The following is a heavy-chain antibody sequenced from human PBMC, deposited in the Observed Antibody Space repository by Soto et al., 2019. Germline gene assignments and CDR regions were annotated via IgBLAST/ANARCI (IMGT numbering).Heavy chain of an antibody. CDR1: GFTFSSYV. V-gene: IGHV3-23*01. CDR3: AKRVYTRSPEVYYFMDV. CDR2: ISGSGNNT. J-gene: IGHJ6*03. Sequence: EVQVLESGGGLVQPGGSLRLSCVASGFTFSSYVMTWVRQAPGKGLEWVSGISGSGNNTYYADSVKGRFTISRDNSKNTMYLQMNSLRAEDTAVYYCAKRVYTRSPEVYYFMDVWGKGTTVTVSS. D-gene: IGHD2-8*01.